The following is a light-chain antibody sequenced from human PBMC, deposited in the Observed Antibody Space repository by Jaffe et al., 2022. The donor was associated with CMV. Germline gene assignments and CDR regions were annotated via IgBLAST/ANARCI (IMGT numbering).Light chain of an antibody. V-gene: IGKV4-1*01. CDR1: QNVLYNSDNRNY. CDR3: HQFYSVPYT. J-gene: IGKJ2*01. CDR2: WAS. Sequence: DIVLTQSPDSLAVSLGKRATISCRSSQNVLYNSDNRNYLAWYQQRPGQPPRLLIYWASTRESGVPDRFSGSGSGTNFTLTISSLQAEDVALYYCHQFYSVPYTFGQGTNLEIK.